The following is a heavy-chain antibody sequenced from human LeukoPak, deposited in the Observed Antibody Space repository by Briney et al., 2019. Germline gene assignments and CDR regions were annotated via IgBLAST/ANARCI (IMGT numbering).Heavy chain of an antibody. Sequence: SVKVSCKASGGTFSSYAISWVRQAPGQGLEWVGRISPIFGTANYAQKFQGRVTITTDESTSTAYMELSSLRSEDTAVYYCARDYYDSSGYSLSDYWGQGTLVTVSS. CDR1: GGTFSSYA. V-gene: IGHV1-69*05. CDR3: ARDYYDSSGYSLSDY. CDR2: ISPIFGTA. D-gene: IGHD3-22*01. J-gene: IGHJ4*02.